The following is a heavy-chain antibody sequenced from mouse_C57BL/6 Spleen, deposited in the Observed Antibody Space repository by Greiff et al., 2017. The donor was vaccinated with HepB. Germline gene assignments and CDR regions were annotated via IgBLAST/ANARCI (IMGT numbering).Heavy chain of an antibody. D-gene: IGHD1-1*01. J-gene: IGHJ1*03. CDR3: ARLAGYYYGSEWYFDV. Sequence: EVKVEESGGGLVQPGESLKLSCESNEYEFPSHDMSWVRKTPEKRLELVAAINSDGGSTYYPDTMERRFIISRDNTKKTLYLQMSSLRSEDTALYYCARLAGYYYGSEWYFDVWGTGTTVTVSS. V-gene: IGHV5-2*03. CDR1: EYEFPSHD. CDR2: INSDGGST.